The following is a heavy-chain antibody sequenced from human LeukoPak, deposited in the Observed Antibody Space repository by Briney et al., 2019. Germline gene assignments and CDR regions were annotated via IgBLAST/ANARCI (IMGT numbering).Heavy chain of an antibody. J-gene: IGHJ4*02. Sequence: PSETLSLTCVVYGASFSDYYWTWIRQPPGKGLEWIGNIYPSGTTYYNPSLKTRVTISVDTSKNQFSLKLSSVTAADTAVYYCARGYSGYVTYWGQGTLVTVSS. CDR1: GASFSDYY. V-gene: IGHV4-34*01. CDR3: ARGYSGYVTY. CDR2: IYPSGTT. D-gene: IGHD5-12*01.